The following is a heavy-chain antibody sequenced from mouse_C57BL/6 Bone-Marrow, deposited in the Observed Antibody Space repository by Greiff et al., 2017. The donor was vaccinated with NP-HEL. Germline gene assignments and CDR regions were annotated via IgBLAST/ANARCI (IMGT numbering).Heavy chain of an antibody. CDR2: INPSTGGT. D-gene: IGHD2-3*01. CDR3: ASRDGYYLFAG. CDR1: GYSFTGYY. Sequence: VQLQQSGPELVKPGASVKISCKASGYSFTGYYMNWVKQSPEKSLEWIGEINPSTGGTTYNQKFKAKATLTVDKSSSTAYMQLKSLTSEDSAVYYCASRDGYYLFAGWGQGTLVTVSA. J-gene: IGHJ3*01. V-gene: IGHV1-42*01.